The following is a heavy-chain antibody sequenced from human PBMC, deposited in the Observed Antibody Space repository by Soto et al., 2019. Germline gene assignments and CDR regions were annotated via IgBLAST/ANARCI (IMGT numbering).Heavy chain of an antibody. Sequence: QITLKESGPTLVKPTQTLTLTCTFSGFSLSTSGVGVGWIRQPPGKALEWLALIYGDDDKRYRSSLNSRLTITKDTSKNQVVLTVTTMDPVDTATYYCAHYSNRGYSYLFDSWGQGILVTVSS. CDR2: IYGDDDK. J-gene: IGHJ5*01. D-gene: IGHD5-18*01. CDR3: AHYSNRGYSYLFDS. V-gene: IGHV2-5*02. CDR1: GFSLSTSGVG.